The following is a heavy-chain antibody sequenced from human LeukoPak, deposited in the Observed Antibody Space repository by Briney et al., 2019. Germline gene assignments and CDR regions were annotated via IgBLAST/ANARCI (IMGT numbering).Heavy chain of an antibody. CDR3: ARLVYSSSSNNRFFDY. CDR2: IYYSGIT. CDR1: GGSISRSTYY. Sequence: SETLTLTCTVSGGSISRSTYYWSWIRQPPGKGLEWIGSIYYSGITYYNPSLKSRVTISVDTSQNQFSLKLTSVTAADTALYYCARLVYSSSSNNRFFDYWGQGTLVAVSS. D-gene: IGHD6-6*01. V-gene: IGHV4-39*01. J-gene: IGHJ4*02.